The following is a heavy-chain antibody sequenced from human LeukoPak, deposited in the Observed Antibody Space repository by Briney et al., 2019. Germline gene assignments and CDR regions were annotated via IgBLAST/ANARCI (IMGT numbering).Heavy chain of an antibody. CDR2: IRYDGSNK. Sequence: PGGSLRLSCAVSGFTFSSYGMHWVRQAPGKGLEWVAFIRYDGSNKYYADSVKGRFTISRDNSKNTLYLQMNRLRPEDAAVYYCAKAPVTTCRGAYCYPFDYWGQGTLVTVSS. CDR3: AKAPVTTCRGAYCYPFDY. D-gene: IGHD2-21*01. CDR1: GFTFSSYG. J-gene: IGHJ4*02. V-gene: IGHV3-30*02.